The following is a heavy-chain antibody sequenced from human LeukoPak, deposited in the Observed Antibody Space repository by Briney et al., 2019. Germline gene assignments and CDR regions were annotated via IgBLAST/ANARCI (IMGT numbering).Heavy chain of an antibody. V-gene: IGHV4-4*08. Sequence: SETLSLTCTVPGASISAYYWAWIRQPPGKGLEWMGDIYPSGSTNYNPSLKRRVNLSLKTSKSQSSLKLTSVAAADTAVYYCARANPTYCRGDRCVSPYVDYWGQGSLVTVSS. D-gene: IGHD2-21*01. J-gene: IGHJ4*02. CDR2: IYPSGST. CDR1: GASISAYY. CDR3: ARANPTYCRGDRCVSPYVDY.